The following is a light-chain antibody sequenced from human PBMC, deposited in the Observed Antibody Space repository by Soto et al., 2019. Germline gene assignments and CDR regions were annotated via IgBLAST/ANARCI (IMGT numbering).Light chain of an antibody. CDR2: EVS. V-gene: IGLV2-14*01. CDR1: SSDVGGYNY. Sequence: QSALTQPASVSGSPGQSITISCTGTSSDVGGYNYVSWYQPHPGKAPKLMIYEVSNRPSGVSNRFSGSKSGNTASLTISGLHAEDEADYYCSSYTSSSTLVVFGGGPKLTVL. J-gene: IGLJ2*01. CDR3: SSYTSSSTLVV.